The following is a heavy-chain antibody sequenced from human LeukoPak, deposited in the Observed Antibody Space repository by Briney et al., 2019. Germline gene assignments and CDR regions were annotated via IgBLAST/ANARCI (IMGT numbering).Heavy chain of an antibody. CDR2: IYYSGST. D-gene: IGHD2-2*02. CDR3: ARGYCSSTSCYTDDLYFDY. J-gene: IGHJ4*02. V-gene: IGHV4-31*03. Sequence: SETLSLTCTVSGGSISSGGYSWSWIRQHPGKGLEWIGYIYYSGSTYYNPSLKSRVTISVDTSKNQFSLKLSSVTAADTAVYYCARGYCSSTSCYTDDLYFDYWGQGTLVTVSS. CDR1: GGSISSGGYS.